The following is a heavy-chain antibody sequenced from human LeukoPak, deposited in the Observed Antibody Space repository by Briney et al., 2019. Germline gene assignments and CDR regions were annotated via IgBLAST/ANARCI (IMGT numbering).Heavy chain of an antibody. CDR3: AKDMYRFGGGGSDS. CDR1: GFTFGDYA. CDR2: ISGDSGNR. J-gene: IGHJ4*02. D-gene: IGHD2-8*01. V-gene: IGHV3-9*01. Sequence: GGSLRLSCAASGFTFGDYAMHWVRQVPGKGLEWVSGISGDSGNRGYADSVKGRFTISRDNAKNSVYLQMNTLGADDTGFYYCAKDMYRFGGGGSDSWGPGVLVTVSS.